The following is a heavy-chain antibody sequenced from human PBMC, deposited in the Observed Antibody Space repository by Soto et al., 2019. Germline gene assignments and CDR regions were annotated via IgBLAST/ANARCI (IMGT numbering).Heavy chain of an antibody. CDR2: IKQDGSEK. D-gene: IGHD3-16*02. Sequence: SLRLSCAASGFTFSSYWMSWVRQAPGKGLEWVANIKQDGSEKYYVDSVKGRFTISRDNAKNSLYLQMNSLRAEDTAVYYCARDWLLKYDYVWGSYRPSPFDYWGQGTLVTVSS. V-gene: IGHV3-7*03. CDR3: ARDWLLKYDYVWGSYRPSPFDY. J-gene: IGHJ4*02. CDR1: GFTFSSYW.